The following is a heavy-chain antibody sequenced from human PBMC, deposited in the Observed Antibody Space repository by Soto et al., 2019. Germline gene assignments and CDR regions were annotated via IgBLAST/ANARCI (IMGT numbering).Heavy chain of an antibody. CDR1: GGSISSGGYS. CDR3: ARVNSSACWFDP. J-gene: IGHJ5*02. Sequence: SETLSLTCAVSGGSISSGGYSWIWIRQPPGKGLEWIGYIYHSGSTYYNPSLKSRVTISVDRSKNQFSLKLSSVTAADTAVYYCARVNSSACWFDPWGQGTLVTVYS. V-gene: IGHV4-30-2*01. CDR2: IYHSGST. D-gene: IGHD3-22*01.